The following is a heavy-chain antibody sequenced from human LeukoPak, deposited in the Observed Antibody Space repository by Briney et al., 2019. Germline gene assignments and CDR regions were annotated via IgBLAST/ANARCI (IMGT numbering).Heavy chain of an antibody. V-gene: IGHV4-61*02. CDR2: IYTSGST. Sequence: SETLSLTCTVSGGSISSGSYYWSWIRQPAGKGLEWIGCIYTSGSTNYNPSLKSRVTISVDTSKNQFSLKLSSVTAADTAVYYCAGAPAIVVVPAANYYYYGMDVWGQGTTVTVSS. CDR3: AGAPAIVVVPAANYYYYGMDV. J-gene: IGHJ6*02. CDR1: GGSISSGSYY. D-gene: IGHD2-2*01.